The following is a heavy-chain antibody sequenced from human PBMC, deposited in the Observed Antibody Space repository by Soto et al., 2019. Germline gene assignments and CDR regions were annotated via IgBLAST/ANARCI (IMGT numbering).Heavy chain of an antibody. Sequence: ASVNISYKASGYTFTSYAMHWVRQAPGQRLEWMGWINAGNGNTKYSQKFQGRVTITRGTSASTAYMELSSLRSEDTAVYYCARGFWSVPYGMDVWGQWTTVTVSS. V-gene: IGHV1-3*01. CDR1: GYTFTSYA. CDR3: ARGFWSVPYGMDV. J-gene: IGHJ6*02. CDR2: INAGNGNT. D-gene: IGHD3-3*01.